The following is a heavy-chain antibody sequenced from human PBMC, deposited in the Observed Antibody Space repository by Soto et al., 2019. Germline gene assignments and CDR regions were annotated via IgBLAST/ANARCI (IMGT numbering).Heavy chain of an antibody. V-gene: IGHV3-7*05. CDR2: LNADGSDK. Sequence: EVQLVESGGGLVQPGGSLRLSCAASGFPFSSYWMTWVRQAPGKGLEWVANLNADGSDKHSVDSVKGRFTISRDNAKNSLSLQMYSLSAEDEAVYYFASGGHVDYFGQGSLVTVSS. CDR1: GFPFSSYW. D-gene: IGHD3-16*01. CDR3: ASGGHVDY. J-gene: IGHJ4*02.